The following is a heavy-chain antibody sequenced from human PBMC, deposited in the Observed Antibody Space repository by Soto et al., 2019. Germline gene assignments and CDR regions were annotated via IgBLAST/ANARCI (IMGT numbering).Heavy chain of an antibody. CDR3: VRDQKYFRVTGNWFES. CDR1: GYTSADFG. D-gene: IGHD1-20*01. CDR2: VSGNNGSS. J-gene: IGHJ5*01. V-gene: IGHV1-18*04. Sequence: ASVKVSCKSSGYTSADFGISWVRQAPGQGLEWMGWVSGNNGSSNPAPKVQGRITMTLDTSTVVSYMSLRSLRSDDTAIYYCVRDQKYFRVTGNWFESWGQGTLVSVSS.